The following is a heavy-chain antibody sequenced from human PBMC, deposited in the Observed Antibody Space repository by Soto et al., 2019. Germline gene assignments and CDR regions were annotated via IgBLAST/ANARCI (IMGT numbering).Heavy chain of an antibody. D-gene: IGHD4-17*01. Sequence: SQTLSLTWTVSGGSISNGDYYWSCIRQPPGKGLERIGYSYYSGSTYYNPSLKSRVTISVDRSKNQFSLKLSSVTAADTAVYYCARGMTTVTTFDYWGKGTLVTVSS. CDR3: ARGMTTVTTFDY. CDR1: GGSISNGDYY. V-gene: IGHV4-30-4*01. CDR2: SYYSGST. J-gene: IGHJ4*02.